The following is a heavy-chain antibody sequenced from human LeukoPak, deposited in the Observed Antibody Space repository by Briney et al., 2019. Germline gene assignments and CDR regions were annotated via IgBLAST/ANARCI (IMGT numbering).Heavy chain of an antibody. J-gene: IGHJ4*02. D-gene: IGHD1-26*01. V-gene: IGHV3-23*01. CDR2: ISDSGGST. CDR1: GLTLSNYG. CDR3: AKDRGMVGASVRAFDY. Sequence: GGSLRLSCAVSGLTLSNYGMSWVRQAPGKGLEWVAGISDSGGSTNYADSVKGRFTISRDNSQNTLYLQMSSLRGEDTALYYCAKDRGMVGASVRAFDYWGQGTLVTVSS.